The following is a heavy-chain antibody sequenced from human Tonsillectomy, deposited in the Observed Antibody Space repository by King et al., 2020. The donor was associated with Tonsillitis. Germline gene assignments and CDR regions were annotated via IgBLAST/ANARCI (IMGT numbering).Heavy chain of an antibody. Sequence: QLVQSGAEVRKPGESLKISCKDSGYSFTKYWIGWVRQMPGKGLEWMGIIYPGDSDTRYSPSFQGQVTISADKSISTAYLQWSTLKASDTAMYYCASLCSSNWYQPGRYWGQGTLVTVSS. D-gene: IGHD6-13*01. J-gene: IGHJ4*02. CDR2: IYPGDSDT. V-gene: IGHV5-51*01. CDR3: ASLCSSNWYQPGRY. CDR1: GYSFTKYW.